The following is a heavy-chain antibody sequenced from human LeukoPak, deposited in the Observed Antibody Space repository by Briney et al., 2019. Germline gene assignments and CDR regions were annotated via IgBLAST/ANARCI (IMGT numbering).Heavy chain of an antibody. J-gene: IGHJ4*02. CDR3: VKDPVASAVAGTNYFDY. CDR1: GFAFSSYG. Sequence: PGGSLRLSCAASGFAFSSYGIHWVRQAPGKGLEWVAFIRYDGNNKYYADSVKGRLTISRDNSKNTLYLQMNSLRAEDTAVYYCVKDPVASAVAGTNYFDYWGQGTLVTVFS. V-gene: IGHV3-30*02. D-gene: IGHD6-19*01. CDR2: IRYDGNNK.